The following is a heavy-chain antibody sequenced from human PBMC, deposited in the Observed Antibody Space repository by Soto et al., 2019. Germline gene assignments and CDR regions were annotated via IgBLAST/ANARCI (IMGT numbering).Heavy chain of an antibody. V-gene: IGHV3-23*01. CDR2: IYGNGGGT. CDR1: GFTFSVYT. D-gene: IGHD1-26*01. CDR3: AKDMQPDSRWEIDD. Sequence: EVQLLESGGGLVQPGGSLRLSCSASGFTFSVYTMNWVRQAPGKGLEWVSGIYGNGGGTFYVDSVKGRFTISRDNSKNTLYLQMNSLRAEDTAVYYCAKDMQPDSRWEIDDWGQGTLVTVSS. J-gene: IGHJ4*02.